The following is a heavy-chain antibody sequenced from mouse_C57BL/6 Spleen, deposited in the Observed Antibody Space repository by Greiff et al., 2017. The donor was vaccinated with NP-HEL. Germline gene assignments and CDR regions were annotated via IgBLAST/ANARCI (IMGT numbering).Heavy chain of an antibody. CDR1: GYTFTSYW. CDR2: IHPNSGST. D-gene: IGHD3-2*02. J-gene: IGHJ3*01. V-gene: IGHV1-64*01. CDR3: ARGGQLRLRCAY. Sequence: QVQLQQPGAELVKPGASVKLSCKASGYTFTSYWMHWVKQRPGQGLEWIGMIHPNSGSTNYNEKFKSKATLTVDKSSSTAYMQLSSLTSEDSAVYYCARGGQLRLRCAYWGQGTLVTVSA.